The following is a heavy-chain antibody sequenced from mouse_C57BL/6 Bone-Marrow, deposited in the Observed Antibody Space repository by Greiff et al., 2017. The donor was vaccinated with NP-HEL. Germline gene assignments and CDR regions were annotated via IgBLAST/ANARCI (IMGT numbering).Heavy chain of an antibody. D-gene: IGHD1-1*01. CDR1: GFSLTSYG. V-gene: IGHV2-5*01. J-gene: IGHJ4*01. CDR2: IWRGGST. Sequence: QVQLKESGPGLVQPSQSLSITCTVSGFSLTSYGVHWVRQSPGKGLEWLGVIWRGGSTDYNAAFMSRLSITKDNSKSQVFFKMNSLQADDTAIYYCAKNYGSSSLLSMDYWGQGTSVTVSS. CDR3: AKNYGSSSLLSMDY.